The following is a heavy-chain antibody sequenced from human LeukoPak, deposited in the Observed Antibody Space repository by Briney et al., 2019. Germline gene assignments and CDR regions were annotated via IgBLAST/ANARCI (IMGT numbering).Heavy chain of an antibody. D-gene: IGHD1-26*01. CDR1: GYTFTGYY. Sequence: ASVKVSCKASGYTFTGYYMHWVRQAPGQGLEWMGWINPNSGGTNYAQKFQGRATMTRDTSISTAYMELSRLRSDDTAVYYCARGDSGSYSIDIWGQGTMVTVSS. J-gene: IGHJ3*02. CDR2: INPNSGGT. V-gene: IGHV1-2*02. CDR3: ARGDSGSYSIDI.